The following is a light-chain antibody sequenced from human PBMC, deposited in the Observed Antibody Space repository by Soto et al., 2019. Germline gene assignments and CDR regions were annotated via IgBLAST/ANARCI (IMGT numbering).Light chain of an antibody. CDR2: DAS. CDR3: QQYNAYPWT. V-gene: IGKV1-5*01. CDR1: QRISSW. J-gene: IGKJ1*01. Sequence: GDRVTITCRASQRISSWLAWYQQKPGKAPKLLMYDASSLDSGVPSRFSGSGSGTEFTLTISSLQPDDFATYYCQQYNAYPWTFGQGTKVEIK.